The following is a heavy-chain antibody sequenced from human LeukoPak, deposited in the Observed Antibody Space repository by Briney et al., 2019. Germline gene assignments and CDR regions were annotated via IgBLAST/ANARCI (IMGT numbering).Heavy chain of an antibody. V-gene: IGHV3-23*01. Sequence: GGSLRLSCAASGFTFSHYAMSWVRQAPGKGLEWVSAIGGSSAGTYAADSVKGRFTISRDNSKNTLYLQMNSLRAEDTAVYYCAKDPHGSGYNNAWYYFDCWGQGTLVTVSS. D-gene: IGHD6-19*01. CDR1: GFTFSHYA. J-gene: IGHJ4*02. CDR2: IGGSSAGT. CDR3: AKDPHGSGYNNAWYYFDC.